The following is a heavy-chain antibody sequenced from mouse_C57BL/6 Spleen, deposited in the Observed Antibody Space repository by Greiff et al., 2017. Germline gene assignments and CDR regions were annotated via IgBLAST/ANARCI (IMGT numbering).Heavy chain of an antibody. CDR3: ARSVTTVVATDYYAMDY. D-gene: IGHD1-1*01. CDR2: ILPGSGST. J-gene: IGHJ4*01. Sequence: LQESGAELMKPGASVKLSCKATGYTFTGYWIEWVKQRPGHGLEWIGEILPGSGSTNYNEKFKGKATFTADTSSNTAYMQLSSLTTEDSASYYCARSVTTVVATDYYAMDYWGQGTSVTVSS. CDR1: GYTFTGYW. V-gene: IGHV1-9*01.